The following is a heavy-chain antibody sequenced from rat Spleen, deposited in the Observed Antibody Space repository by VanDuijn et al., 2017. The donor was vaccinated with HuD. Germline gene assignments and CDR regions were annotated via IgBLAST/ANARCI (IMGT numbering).Heavy chain of an antibody. J-gene: IGHJ2*01. Sequence: EVQLVESGGGLVQPGRSLKLSCAASGFTFSDYYMAWVRQAPTKGLEWVASISYDGVGTYYRDSVKGRFTIARDNVQRTLYLQMNTLRSEDTATYYCTRVDYPGIAHYFDDWGQGVMVTVSS. V-gene: IGHV5-20*01. D-gene: IGHD1-4*01. CDR3: TRVDYPGIAHYFDD. CDR1: GFTFSDYY. CDR2: ISYDGVGT.